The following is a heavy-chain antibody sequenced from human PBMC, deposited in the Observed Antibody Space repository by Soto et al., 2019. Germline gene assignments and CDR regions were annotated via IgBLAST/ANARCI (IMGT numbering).Heavy chain of an antibody. V-gene: IGHV4-30-2*06. Sequence: NPSETLSLTCTVSGGSISTGGSPWNWIRQSPGRDLEWIGYIYGAGTAFYNPSLKGRVTISVDTSKNQFSLNLRSVIAADTAIYYXARHSDDSNRNEGPFDPWGQGVQVTVSS. D-gene: IGHD1-1*01. J-gene: IGHJ5*02. CDR2: IYGAGTA. CDR1: GGSISTGGSP. CDR3: ARHSDDSNRNEGPFDP.